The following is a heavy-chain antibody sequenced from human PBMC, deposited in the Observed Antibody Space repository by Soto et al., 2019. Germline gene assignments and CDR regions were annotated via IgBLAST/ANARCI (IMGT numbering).Heavy chain of an antibody. Sequence: QLQLQESGPGLVKPSETLSLTCTVSGGSISSSSYYWGWIRQPPGKGLEWIGSIYYSGSTYYNPSPKLRVPISVDKSQNQFSLKLSSVAAAVTAVYYCARAPHSPILTGYYSPFDYWGQGTLVTVSS. V-gene: IGHV4-39*01. CDR2: IYYSGST. J-gene: IGHJ4*02. CDR3: ARAPHSPILTGYYSPFDY. CDR1: GGSISSSSYY. D-gene: IGHD3-9*01.